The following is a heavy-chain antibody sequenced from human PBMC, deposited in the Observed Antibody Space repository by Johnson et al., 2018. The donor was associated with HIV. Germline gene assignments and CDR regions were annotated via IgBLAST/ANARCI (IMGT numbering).Heavy chain of an antibody. CDR1: GFTFSNYD. CDR2: INTKTDGGTT. V-gene: IGHV3-15*01. J-gene: IGHJ3*02. D-gene: IGHD3-16*01. CDR3: TTDQVGLKYGGKYHI. Sequence: VQLVESGGGLVQPGGSLRLSCAASGFTFSNYDMHWVRQATGKGLEWVGRINTKTDGGTTDYAAAVKGRFTISRDDSKNTLYLQMNSLKTEDTAVYYCTTDQVGLKYGGKYHIWGQGTMVTVSS.